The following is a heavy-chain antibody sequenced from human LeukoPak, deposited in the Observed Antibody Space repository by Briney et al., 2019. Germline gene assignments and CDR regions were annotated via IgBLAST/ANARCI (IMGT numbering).Heavy chain of an antibody. D-gene: IGHD1/OR15-1a*01. CDR2: ISTSSSYI. CDR3: ARGPEQGV. CDR1: GFTFSNHN. Sequence: GGSLRLSCAASGFTFSNHNMNWVRQAPGKGLEWVSSISTSSSYIYYADSVKGRFTISRDNAKNSLYLQMNSLRAEDTAVYYCARGPEQGVWGKGTTVTVSS. V-gene: IGHV3-21*01. J-gene: IGHJ6*04.